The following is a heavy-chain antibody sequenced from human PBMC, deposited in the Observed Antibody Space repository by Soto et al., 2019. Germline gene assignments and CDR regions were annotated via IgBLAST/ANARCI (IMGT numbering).Heavy chain of an antibody. J-gene: IGHJ4*02. D-gene: IGHD3-3*01. CDR2: INHSGST. CDR1: GGSFSGYY. V-gene: IGHV4-34*01. Sequence: QVQLQQWGAGLLKPSETLSLTCAVYGGSFSGYYWSWIRQPPGKGLEWIGEINHSGSTNYNPSLKSRVAVSVHTSKNQFSLELSSVTAADTAVYYCARSAYWGQGTLVTVSS. CDR3: ARSAY.